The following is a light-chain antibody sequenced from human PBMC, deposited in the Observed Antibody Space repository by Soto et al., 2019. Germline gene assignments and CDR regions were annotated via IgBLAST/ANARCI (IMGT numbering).Light chain of an antibody. CDR1: QDITSW. CDR3: QQTNNFPLT. CDR2: GAS. V-gene: IGKV1-12*01. J-gene: IGKJ4*01. Sequence: DVQMTQSPSSVSASVGDRVTITCRASQDITSWLAWYQQKPGKAPKLLIYGASSWQRGVPLRFSGRGSGTDFTLTISSLQPEDCAIYYCQQTNNFPLTFGGRTKVAIK.